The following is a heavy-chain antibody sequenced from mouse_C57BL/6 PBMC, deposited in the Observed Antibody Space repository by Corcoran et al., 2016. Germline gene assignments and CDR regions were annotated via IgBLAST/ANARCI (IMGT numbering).Heavy chain of an antibody. D-gene: IGHD1-1*01. CDR2: IYPGSGNT. CDR3: AREGLFYYGSSPFAY. Sequence: QVQLQQSGPELVKPGASVKISCKASGYSFTSYYIHWVKQRPGQGLEWIGWIYPGSGNTKYNEKFKGKATLTADTSSSTAYMQLSSLTSEDSAVYYCAREGLFYYGSSPFAYWGQGTLVTVSA. V-gene: IGHV1-66*01. J-gene: IGHJ3*01. CDR1: GYSFTSYY.